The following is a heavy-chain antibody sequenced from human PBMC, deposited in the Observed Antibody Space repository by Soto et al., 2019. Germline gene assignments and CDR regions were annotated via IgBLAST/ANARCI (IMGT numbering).Heavy chain of an antibody. CDR3: ARTLQWLNYYYGMDV. J-gene: IGHJ6*02. CDR2: IIPIFGTA. V-gene: IGHV1-69*13. D-gene: IGHD6-19*01. Sequence: SVKVSCKASGGTFSSYAISWVRQAPGQGLEWMGGIIPIFGTANYAQKFQGRVTITADESTSTAYMELSSLRSEDTAVYYCARTLQWLNYYYGMDVWGQGTTVTVSS. CDR1: GGTFSSYA.